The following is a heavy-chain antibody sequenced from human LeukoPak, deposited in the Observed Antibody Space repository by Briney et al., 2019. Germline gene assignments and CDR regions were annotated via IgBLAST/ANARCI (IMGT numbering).Heavy chain of an antibody. CDR3: ATYSGNYQSGD. J-gene: IGHJ4*02. D-gene: IGHD1-26*01. CDR1: GYTFTGYY. V-gene: IGHV1-2*06. Sequence: ASVKVSCKASGYTFTGYYMHWVRQAPGQGLEWMGRIYPNNGATNYAQKFQGRVTMTRDTSISTVYMELSRLKSDDTAVYFCATYSGNYQSGDWGQGTLVTVSS. CDR2: IYPNNGAT.